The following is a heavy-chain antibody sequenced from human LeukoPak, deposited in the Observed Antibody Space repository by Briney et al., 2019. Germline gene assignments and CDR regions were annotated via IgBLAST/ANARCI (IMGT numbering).Heavy chain of an antibody. CDR3: ARLCGGDCDWYFDL. CDR1: GGSISSGGYY. Sequence: PSQTLSLTCTVSGGSISSGGYYWSWIRQHPGKGLEWIGYIYYSGSTYYNPSLKSRVTISVDTSKNQFSLKLSSVTAADTAVYYCARLCGGDCDWYFDLWGRGTLVTVSS. CDR2: IYYSGST. D-gene: IGHD2-21*02. J-gene: IGHJ2*01. V-gene: IGHV4-31*03.